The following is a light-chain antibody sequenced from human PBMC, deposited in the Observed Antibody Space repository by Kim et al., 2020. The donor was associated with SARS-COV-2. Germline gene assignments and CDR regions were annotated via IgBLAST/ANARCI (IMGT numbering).Light chain of an antibody. Sequence: ARGQTGMSTSQGDSIRKYYASLYQRRQGHAPVLVIYGKSNRPSGIPDRFSGSSSGNTASLTITGAQAEDEADYYCNSRDSSGNHLVFGGGTQLTVL. V-gene: IGLV3-19*01. CDR3: NSRDSSGNHLV. J-gene: IGLJ2*01. CDR2: GKS. CDR1: SIRKYY.